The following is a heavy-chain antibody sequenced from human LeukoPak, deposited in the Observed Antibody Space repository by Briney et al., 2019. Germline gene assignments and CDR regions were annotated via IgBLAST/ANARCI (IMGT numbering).Heavy chain of an antibody. CDR1: GGSISSYY. Sequence: PSETLSLTCVVSGGSISSYYWSWIRQPAGKGLEWIGRIYTSGSTNYNLSLKSRVTMSVDTSKNQFSLKLSSVTAADTAVYYCAREDIVVVPAAIRTYNWFDPWGQGTLVTVSS. D-gene: IGHD2-2*02. CDR3: AREDIVVVPAAIRTYNWFDP. CDR2: IYTSGST. V-gene: IGHV4-4*07. J-gene: IGHJ5*02.